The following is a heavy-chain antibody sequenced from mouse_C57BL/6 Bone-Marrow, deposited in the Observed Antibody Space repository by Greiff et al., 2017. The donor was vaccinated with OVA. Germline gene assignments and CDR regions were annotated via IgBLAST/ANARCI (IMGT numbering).Heavy chain of an antibody. J-gene: IGHJ2*01. CDR2: ISSGGDYI. V-gene: IGHV5-9-1*02. CDR1: GFTFSSYA. D-gene: IGHD1-1*01. Sequence: EVMLVESGEGLVKPGGSLKLSCAASGFTFSSYAMSWVRQTPEKRLEWVAYISSGGDYIYYADTVTGRFTISRDNARNTLYLQMSSLTSEDTAMYYCTRDYYGSSFDYWGQGTTLTVSS. CDR3: TRDYYGSSFDY.